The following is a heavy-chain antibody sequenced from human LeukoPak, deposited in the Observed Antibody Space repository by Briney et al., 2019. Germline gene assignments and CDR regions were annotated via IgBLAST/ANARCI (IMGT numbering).Heavy chain of an antibody. J-gene: IGHJ5*02. CDR1: GFAFSRYG. CDR3: AREHTIAATGTHWFAP. D-gene: IGHD6-13*01. CDR2: MWYDGSNE. Sequence: GGSLRLSCAASGFAFSRYGMHWLRQAPGTGLEWVAVMWYDGSNEAYARSVRGRFTISRDNSENRLYLQMNSLRVEDTAVYYCAREHTIAATGTHWFAPWGQGTLVTVSS. V-gene: IGHV3-33*01.